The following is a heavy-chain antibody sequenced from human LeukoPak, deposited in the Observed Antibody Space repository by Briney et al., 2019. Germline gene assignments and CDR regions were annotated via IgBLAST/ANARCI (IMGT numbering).Heavy chain of an antibody. CDR2: ISGSGGST. CDR3: AKDDSPITMIVVVNLDY. D-gene: IGHD3-22*01. V-gene: IGHV3-23*01. Sequence: GGSLRLSCAASGFTFSSYAMNWVRQAPGKGLEWVSAISGSGGSTYYADSVKGRFTISRDNSKNTLYLQMNSLRAEDTAVYYCAKDDSPITMIVVVNLDYWGQGTLVAVSS. J-gene: IGHJ4*02. CDR1: GFTFSSYA.